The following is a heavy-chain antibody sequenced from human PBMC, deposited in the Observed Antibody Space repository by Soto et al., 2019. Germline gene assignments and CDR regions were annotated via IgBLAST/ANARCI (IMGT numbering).Heavy chain of an antibody. V-gene: IGHV1-8*01. J-gene: IGHJ4*02. CDR1: GYTFNSLD. CDR2: MNPNSGST. Sequence: QVQLVQSGAEVKEPWASVKVSCNASGYTFNSLDINWVRQATGQGTEWMGWMNPNSGSTGYAQRFQGRVTMTTDTSISTAYRELSSLRSDDTAVYYCARGIAAGVDYWGQGTLVTVSS. CDR3: ARGIAAGVDY. D-gene: IGHD2-21*01.